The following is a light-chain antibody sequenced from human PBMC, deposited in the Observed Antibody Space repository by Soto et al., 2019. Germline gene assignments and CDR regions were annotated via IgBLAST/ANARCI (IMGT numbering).Light chain of an antibody. CDR1: SSDVGTYNL. CDR2: EGS. J-gene: IGLJ1*01. Sequence: QSALTQPASVSGSPGQSITISCTGTSSDVGTYNLVSWYQHHPGKAPKLMIYEGSKRPSGVSNRFSGSKSGNTASLTISALQAEDEADYYCCSYAGSSTYVFGTGTKVTVL. CDR3: CSYAGSSTYV. V-gene: IGLV2-23*01.